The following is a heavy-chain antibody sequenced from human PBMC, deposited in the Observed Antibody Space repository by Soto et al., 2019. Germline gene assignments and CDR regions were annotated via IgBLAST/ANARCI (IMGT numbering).Heavy chain of an antibody. CDR3: ARSTGITGTTGAYYYYGMDA. CDR2: IIPIFGTA. J-gene: IGHJ6*02. V-gene: IGHV1-69*06. Sequence: SVKVSCKASGGTFSSYAISWVRQAPGQGLEWMGGIIPIFGTANYAQKFQGRVTITADKSTSTAYMELSSLRSEDTAVYYCARSTGITGTTGAYYYYGMDAWGQGTTVTVSS. D-gene: IGHD1-7*01. CDR1: GGTFSSYA.